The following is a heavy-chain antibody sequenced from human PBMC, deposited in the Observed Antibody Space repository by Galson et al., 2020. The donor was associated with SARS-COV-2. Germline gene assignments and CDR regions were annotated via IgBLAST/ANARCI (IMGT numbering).Heavy chain of an antibody. D-gene: IGHD4-17*01. Sequence: SETLSLTCAVSGGSISSGSYSWSWIRQPPGKGLEWIGYIYHSGSTYYNPSLKSRVTISVDRSKNQFSLKLSSVTAADTAVYYCASARTVTTTSDAFDIWGQGTMVTVSS. CDR1: GGSISSGSYS. V-gene: IGHV4-30-2*01. CDR2: IYHSGST. CDR3: ASARTVTTTSDAFDI. J-gene: IGHJ3*02.